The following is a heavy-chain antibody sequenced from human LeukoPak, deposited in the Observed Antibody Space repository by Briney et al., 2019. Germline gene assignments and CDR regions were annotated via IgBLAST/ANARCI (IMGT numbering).Heavy chain of an antibody. Sequence: GGSLRLSCAASGFTFTTYGMHWVRQAPGKGLEWVALIWYDGSSEYYAESVKGRFTISIDNSKNTVYLQMNSLRAEDTAVYYCARDRLSSSQYNYFDYWGQGTLVTVSS. CDR2: IWYDGSSE. J-gene: IGHJ4*02. CDR3: ARDRLSSSQYNYFDY. D-gene: IGHD6-13*01. CDR1: GFTFTTYG. V-gene: IGHV3-33*01.